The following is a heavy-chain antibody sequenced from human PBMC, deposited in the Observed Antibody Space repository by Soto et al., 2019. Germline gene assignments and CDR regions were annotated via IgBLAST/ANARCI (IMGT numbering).Heavy chain of an antibody. J-gene: IGHJ6*02. CDR2: IYHTGNT. V-gene: IGHV4-30-4*01. CDR1: GGSVNTGDNY. CDR3: AREPLDGMDV. Sequence: HVQLHQSGPRLVKPSQTPSLECSVIGGSVNTGDNYWSWVRQSPGRGLEWIGYIYHTGNTFYNPALENRVTMSVDASKNQFSLTLTSVTAADTAVYFCAREPLDGMDVWGQGTNVTVSS.